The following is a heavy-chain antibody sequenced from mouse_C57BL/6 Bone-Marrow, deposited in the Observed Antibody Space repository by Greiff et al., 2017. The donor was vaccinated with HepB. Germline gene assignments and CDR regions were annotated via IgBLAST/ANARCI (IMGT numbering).Heavy chain of an antibody. Sequence: EVQLQQSGPELVKPGASVKIPCKASGYTFTDYNMDWVKQSHGKSLEWIGDINPNNGGTIYNQKFKGKATLTVDKSSSTAYMALRSLTSEDTAVYYCARSPLLLRDWYFDVWGTGTTVTVSS. CDR3: ARSPLLLRDWYFDV. V-gene: IGHV1-18*01. D-gene: IGHD1-1*01. J-gene: IGHJ1*03. CDR2: INPNNGGT. CDR1: GYTFTDYN.